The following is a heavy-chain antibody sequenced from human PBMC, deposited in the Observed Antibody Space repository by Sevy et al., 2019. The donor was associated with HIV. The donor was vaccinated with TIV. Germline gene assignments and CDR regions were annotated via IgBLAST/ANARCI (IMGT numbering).Heavy chain of an antibody. Sequence: GGSLRLSCAASGFIFKSYGMPWVRQAPGKGLEWVTFIRNDGSTKNYADSVRGRFTASRDNPKNTLYLQMNSLRPEDTAVYYCVKGPHPAVTTSYALDVWGQGTTVTVSS. CDR1: GFIFKSYG. V-gene: IGHV3-30*02. CDR2: IRNDGSTK. J-gene: IGHJ6*02. CDR3: VKGPHPAVTTSYALDV. D-gene: IGHD4-17*01.